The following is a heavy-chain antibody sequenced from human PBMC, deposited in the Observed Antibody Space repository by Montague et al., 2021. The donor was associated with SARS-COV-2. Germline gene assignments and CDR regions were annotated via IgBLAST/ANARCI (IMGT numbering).Heavy chain of an antibody. J-gene: IGHJ4*02. Sequence: SLRLSCAASGFTFSTSPMSWVRQAPGKGLEWASGINAGGDNTFYADSVKGRFTVSRDNSKSTLYLQMSSLRAEDTAVYYCAKHYSSDWVDWGQGTLVTVSS. CDR2: INAGGDNT. CDR3: AKHYSSDWVD. D-gene: IGHD6-19*01. CDR1: GFTFSTSP. V-gene: IGHV3-23*01.